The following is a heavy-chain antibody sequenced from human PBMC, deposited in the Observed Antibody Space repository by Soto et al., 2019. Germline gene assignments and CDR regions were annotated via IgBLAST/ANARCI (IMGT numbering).Heavy chain of an antibody. CDR3: ARVERGSGWWGPGIDY. CDR2: IDHSGST. V-gene: IGHV4-4*02. CDR1: GGSISSSNW. J-gene: IGHJ4*02. Sequence: HVQLQESGPGLVKPSGTLSLTCAVSGGSISSSNWWSWVRQPPGKGLEWIGEIDHSGSTNYNPSLKSRVNISVDKSKNQFSRKLSSVTAADTAVYYCARVERGSGWWGPGIDYWGQGTLVTVSS. D-gene: IGHD6-19*01.